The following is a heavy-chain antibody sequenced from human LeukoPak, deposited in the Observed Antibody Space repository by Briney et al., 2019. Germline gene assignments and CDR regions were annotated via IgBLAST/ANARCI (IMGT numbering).Heavy chain of an antibody. Sequence: PGGSLRLSCAASGFTFSTYAMSWVRLAPGKGLEWVSGISGSGGSTYYADSVKGRFTSSRDNSNNTLYVQMNSLRAEDTAVYYCAKRDASSWSNFNYWGQGTLVTVSS. CDR1: GFTFSTYA. CDR2: ISGSGGST. D-gene: IGHD6-13*01. CDR3: AKRDASSWSNFNY. V-gene: IGHV3-23*01. J-gene: IGHJ4*02.